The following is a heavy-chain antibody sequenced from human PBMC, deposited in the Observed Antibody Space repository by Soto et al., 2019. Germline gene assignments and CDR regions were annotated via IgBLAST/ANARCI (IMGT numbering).Heavy chain of an antibody. Sequence: GGSLRLSCAASGFTFTNAWMNWVRQAPGKGLEWVGRIRSKTDGGTTDYAAPVKGRFTISRDDSKDTLYLQMNSLKVEDIAVYYCTTARFSSSWNKFDYWGQGTLVTVSS. CDR3: TTARFSSSWNKFDY. D-gene: IGHD6-13*01. CDR2: IRSKTDGGTT. CDR1: GFTFTNAW. V-gene: IGHV3-15*07. J-gene: IGHJ4*02.